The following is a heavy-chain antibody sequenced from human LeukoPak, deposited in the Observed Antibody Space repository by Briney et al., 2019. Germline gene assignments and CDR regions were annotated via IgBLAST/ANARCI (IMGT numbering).Heavy chain of an antibody. CDR2: INHSGST. CDR1: GGSFSGYY. D-gene: IGHD3-3*01. CDR3: ARPYYDFWSGYFWIDP. V-gene: IGHV4-34*01. J-gene: IGHJ5*02. Sequence: PSETLSLTCAVYGGSFSGYYWSWIRQPPGKGLEWIGEINHSGSTNYNPSLKSRVTISVDTSKNQFSLKLSSVTAADTAVYYCARPYYDFWSGYFWIDPWGQGTLVTVSS.